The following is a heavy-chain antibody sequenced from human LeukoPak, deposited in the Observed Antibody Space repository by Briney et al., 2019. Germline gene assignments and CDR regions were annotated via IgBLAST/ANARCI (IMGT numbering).Heavy chain of an antibody. CDR2: IYYTGTT. D-gene: IGHD4-17*01. CDR1: GGSIISSGYS. CDR3: ARQGSAGDYVFF. J-gene: IGHJ4*02. Sequence: PSETLSLTCTVSGGSIISSGYSWGWFRQPPGKGLEWIGSIYYTGTTYYSQPLKSRVTISVDTSKDQFSLRLTSVTAADTAVYYCARQGSAGDYVFFWGQGTLVTVSP. V-gene: IGHV4-39*01.